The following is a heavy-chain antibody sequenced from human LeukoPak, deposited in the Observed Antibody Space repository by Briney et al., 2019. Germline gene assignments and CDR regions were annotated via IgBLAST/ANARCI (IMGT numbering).Heavy chain of an antibody. V-gene: IGHV1-18*01. D-gene: IGHD3-3*01. CDR1: GYTFTSYG. CDR2: ISAYNGST. J-gene: IGHJ5*02. Sequence: EASVKVSCKASGYTFTSYGISWVRQAPGQGLEWMGWISAYNGSTNYAQKLQGRVTMTTDTSTSTAYMELRSLRSDDTAVYYCARDANDFWSGQTNWFDPWGQGTLVTVSS. CDR3: ARDANDFWSGQTNWFDP.